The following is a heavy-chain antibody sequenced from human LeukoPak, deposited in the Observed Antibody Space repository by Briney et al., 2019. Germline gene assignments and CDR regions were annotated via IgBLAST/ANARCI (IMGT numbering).Heavy chain of an antibody. CDR3: ARSWFGSDDY. D-gene: IGHD3-10*01. Sequence: PSETLSLTCAVYGGSFSGFYWSWIRQPPGKGLEWIGEINHSGSTNYNPSLKSRVTISVDTSKNQFSLKLSSVTAADTAVYYCARSWFGSDDYWGQGTLVTVSS. CDR2: INHSGST. J-gene: IGHJ4*02. V-gene: IGHV4-34*01. CDR1: GGSFSGFY.